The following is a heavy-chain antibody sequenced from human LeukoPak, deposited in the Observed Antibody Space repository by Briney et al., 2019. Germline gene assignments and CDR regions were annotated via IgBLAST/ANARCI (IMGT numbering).Heavy chain of an antibody. V-gene: IGHV1-46*01. CDR2: INPSGGST. CDR3: ARDLAAAGTNHDAFDI. Sequence: ASVKVSCKASGYTFTSYYMHWVRQAPGQGLEWMGIINPSGGSTSYAQKFQGRVTMIRDTSTGTVYMELSSLRSEDTAVYYCARDLAAAGTNHDAFDIWGQGTMVTVSS. D-gene: IGHD6-13*01. CDR1: GYTFTSYY. J-gene: IGHJ3*02.